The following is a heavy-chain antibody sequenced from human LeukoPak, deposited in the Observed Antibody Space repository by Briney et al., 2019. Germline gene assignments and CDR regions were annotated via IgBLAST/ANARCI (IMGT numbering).Heavy chain of an antibody. D-gene: IGHD3-22*01. Sequence: GGSLRLSCAASGCTFSSYAMSWVRQAPGKGLEWVSAISGSGGSTYYADSVKGRFTISRDNSKNTLYLQMNSLRAEDTAVYYCAKDVFWLSRAFDIWGQGTMVTVSS. J-gene: IGHJ3*02. CDR1: GCTFSSYA. CDR2: ISGSGGST. CDR3: AKDVFWLSRAFDI. V-gene: IGHV3-23*01.